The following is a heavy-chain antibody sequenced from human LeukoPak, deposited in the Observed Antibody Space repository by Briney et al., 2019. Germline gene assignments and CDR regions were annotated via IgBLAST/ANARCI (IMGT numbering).Heavy chain of an antibody. J-gene: IGHJ4*02. CDR1: GFTFSSYA. V-gene: IGHV3-30-3*01. CDR2: ISYDGSNK. Sequence: LGLSCAASGFTFSSYAMHWVRQAPGKGLKWVAVISYDGSNKYYADSVKGRFTISRDNSKNTLYLQMNSLRAEDTAVYYCARERLSSSWSYFDYWGQGTLVTVSS. CDR3: ARERLSSSWSYFDY. D-gene: IGHD6-13*01.